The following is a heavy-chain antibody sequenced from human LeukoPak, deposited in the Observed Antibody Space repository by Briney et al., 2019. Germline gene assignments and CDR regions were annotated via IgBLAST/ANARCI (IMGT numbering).Heavy chain of an antibody. J-gene: IGHJ4*02. V-gene: IGHV3-21*01. D-gene: IGHD3-10*01. CDR2: INSGGSYI. Sequence: GGSLRLSCAASGFTFSNYYMNWVRQAPGKGLEWVSSINSGGSYIYYADSVKGRFTISRDNAKNSLFLHMNSLRAEDTAVYYCARDGGPQKGTDYWGQGTLVTVSS. CDR3: ARDGGPQKGTDY. CDR1: GFTFSNYY.